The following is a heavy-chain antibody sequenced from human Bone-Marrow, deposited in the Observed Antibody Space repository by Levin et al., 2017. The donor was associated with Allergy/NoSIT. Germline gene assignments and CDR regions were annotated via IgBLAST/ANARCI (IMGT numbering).Heavy chain of an antibody. CDR2: IYFSGST. CDR3: ARPYYYDSSAYYYFDY. J-gene: IGHJ4*02. CDR1: GGSISSSSYY. V-gene: IGHV4-39*01. Sequence: SETLSLTCTVSGGSISSSSYYWGWIRQPPGTGLEWIGSIYFSGSTYYNPSLKSRVTISVDTSKNQFSLRLSSVTAADTAVYYCARPYYYDSSAYYYFDYWGQGTLVTVSS. D-gene: IGHD3-22*01.